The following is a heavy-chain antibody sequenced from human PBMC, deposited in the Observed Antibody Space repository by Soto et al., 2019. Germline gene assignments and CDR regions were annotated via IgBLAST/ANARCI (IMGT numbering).Heavy chain of an antibody. D-gene: IGHD5-12*01. CDR3: AKSPDGYNLAYFDY. Sequence: PWWSLRLACAASGFTCSSYAMSWFRQAPGKGLEWVSAISGSGGSTYYADSVKGRFTISRDNSKNTLYLQMNSLRAEDTAVYYCAKSPDGYNLAYFDYWGQGTLVTVSS. V-gene: IGHV3-23*01. J-gene: IGHJ4*02. CDR2: ISGSGGST. CDR1: GFTCSSYA.